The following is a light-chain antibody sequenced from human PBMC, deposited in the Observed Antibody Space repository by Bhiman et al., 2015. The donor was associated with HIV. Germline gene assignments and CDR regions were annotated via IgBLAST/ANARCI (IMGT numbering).Light chain of an antibody. CDR1: ELEDKY. Sequence: LTQPPSVSVSPGQTATITCSRDELEDKYVCWYQQKPGQSPVLVIFQDDKRPSGIPDRFSGSNSGNTATLTISGAQALDEADYYCQIWDDDNRVVFGGGTKLTVL. CDR2: QDD. V-gene: IGLV3-1*01. J-gene: IGLJ2*01. CDR3: QIWDDDNRVV.